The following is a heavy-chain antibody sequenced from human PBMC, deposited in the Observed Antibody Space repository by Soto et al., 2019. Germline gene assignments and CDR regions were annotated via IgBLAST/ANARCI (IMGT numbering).Heavy chain of an antibody. Sequence: EVQLVESGGGLVQPGRSLRLSCAASGFTFDDYAMHWVRQAPGKGLEWVSGISWNSGSIGYADSVKGRFTISRDNAKNALYLQMNSLRAEDTALYYCANGYYPFGVVRAYFDYWGQGTLVTVSS. CDR3: ANGYYPFGVVRAYFDY. CDR1: GFTFDDYA. V-gene: IGHV3-9*01. CDR2: ISWNSGSI. J-gene: IGHJ4*02. D-gene: IGHD3-3*01.